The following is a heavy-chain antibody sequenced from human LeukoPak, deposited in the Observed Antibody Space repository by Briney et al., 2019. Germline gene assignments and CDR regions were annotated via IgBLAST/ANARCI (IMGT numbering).Heavy chain of an antibody. J-gene: IGHJ4*02. CDR3: ARDWVYKIDY. CDR1: GFTFSSYV. D-gene: IGHD5-24*01. CDR2: ISHDGII. V-gene: IGHV3-74*01. Sequence: PGGSLSLSCAASGFTFSSYVMHWVRRTPGKGLVWVSRISHDGIISYADSVKGRFTISRDNAKNTLTLQMNSLRVEDTAVYFCARDWVYKIDYWGRGTLVTVSS.